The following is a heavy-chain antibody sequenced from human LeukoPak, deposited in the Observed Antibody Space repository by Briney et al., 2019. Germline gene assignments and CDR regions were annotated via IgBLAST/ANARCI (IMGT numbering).Heavy chain of an antibody. CDR2: INPNSGGT. D-gene: IGHD6-6*01. CDR1: GYTFTGYY. CDR3: ARARTNRIAARPGCLLD. Sequence: GASVKVSCKASGYTFTGYYMHWVRQAPGQGLEWMGWINPNSGGTNYAQKFQGRVTMTRDTSISTAYMELSRLRSDDTAVYYCARARTNRIAARPGCLLDWGQGTLVTVSS. J-gene: IGHJ4*02. V-gene: IGHV1-2*02.